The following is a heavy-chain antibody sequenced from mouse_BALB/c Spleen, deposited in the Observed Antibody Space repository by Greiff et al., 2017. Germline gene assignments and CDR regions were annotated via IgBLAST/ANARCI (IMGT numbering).Heavy chain of an antibody. CDR3: AREDYYGSSCFAY. CDR1: GFAFSSYD. V-gene: IGHV5-12-1*01. Sequence: EVQLVESGGGLVKPGGSLKLSCAASGFAFSSYDMSWVRQTPEKRLEWVAYISSGGGSTYYPDTVKGRFTISRDNAKNTLYLQMSSLKSEDTAMYYCAREDYYGSSCFAYWGQGTLVTVSA. D-gene: IGHD1-1*01. J-gene: IGHJ3*01. CDR2: ISSGGGST.